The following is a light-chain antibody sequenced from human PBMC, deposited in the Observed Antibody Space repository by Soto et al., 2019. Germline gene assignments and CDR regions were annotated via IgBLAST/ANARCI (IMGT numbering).Light chain of an antibody. CDR3: NSFTSSSTVV. J-gene: IGLJ2*01. V-gene: IGLV2-14*01. CDR2: DVS. CDR1: SRDVGGYNY. Sequence: QSALTQPASVSGSPGQSITISCTGTSRDVGGYNYVSWYQQHPGKAPKLMIYDVSNRPSGVSNRFSGSKSGNTASLTISGLQAEDEAYYYCNSFTSSSTVVFGGGTQLTVL.